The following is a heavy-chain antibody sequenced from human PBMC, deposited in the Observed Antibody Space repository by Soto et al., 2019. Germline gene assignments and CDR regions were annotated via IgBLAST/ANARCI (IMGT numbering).Heavy chain of an antibody. J-gene: IGHJ5*02. CDR1: GFTFSSYA. CDR3: AKGYIAEPTEWFDP. CDR2: ISNKGGST. Sequence: EVQLLESGGGLVQPGESLRLSCAASGFTFSSYALTWVRQAPGKGLEWVSAISNKGGSTYYADSVKGRFTVSRDNSKNTLYRQTNPLRAEDTAVYYCAKGYIAEPTEWFDPWGQGTLVTVSS. D-gene: IGHD6-13*01. V-gene: IGHV3-23*01.